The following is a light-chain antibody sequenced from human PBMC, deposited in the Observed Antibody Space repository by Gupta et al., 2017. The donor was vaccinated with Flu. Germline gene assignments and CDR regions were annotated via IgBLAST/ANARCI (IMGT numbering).Light chain of an antibody. CDR3: QHYQRSPPLT. CDR2: GAS. CDR1: QSVSSNY. V-gene: IGKV3-20*01. J-gene: IGKJ4*01. Sequence: EVVLTQSPGTLSLSPGERATLSCRASQSVSSNYLTWYKQRPGRAPRLLIYGASTRDTGITDRFSGSGSGTDFTLTSSRREPEDFAVYFCQHYQRSPPLTFGGGTXVEIK.